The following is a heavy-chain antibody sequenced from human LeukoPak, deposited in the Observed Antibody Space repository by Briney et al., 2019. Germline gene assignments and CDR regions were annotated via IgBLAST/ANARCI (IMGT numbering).Heavy chain of an antibody. J-gene: IGHJ4*02. CDR3: SRDDTLTVMVDH. CDR2: IHYSGNT. D-gene: IGHD5-18*01. Sequence: PSETLSLTCTVSGGSISSSKYYWGWSRQPPGKGLEWIGSIHYSGNTYQNPSLKSRVSISVDTSKNQFSLKLTSVTAADTAMYYCSRDDTLTVMVDHWGQGTLVTVSS. CDR1: GGSISSSKYY. V-gene: IGHV4-39*07.